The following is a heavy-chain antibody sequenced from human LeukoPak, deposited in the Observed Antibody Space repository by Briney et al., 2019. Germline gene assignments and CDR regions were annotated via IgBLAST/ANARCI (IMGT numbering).Heavy chain of an antibody. D-gene: IGHD2-2*01. CDR1: GFTISTNY. CDR2: IHSGGST. J-gene: IGHJ4*02. V-gene: IGHV3-53*01. CDR3: ARDPPVCSTSCLDY. Sequence: PGGSLRLSCAASGFTISTNYMSWVRQAPGKGLEWVSVIHSGGSTYYADSVKGRFTISRDNSKNTLYHQMNSLRVEDTAVYYCARDPPVCSTSCLDYWGQGTLVTVSS.